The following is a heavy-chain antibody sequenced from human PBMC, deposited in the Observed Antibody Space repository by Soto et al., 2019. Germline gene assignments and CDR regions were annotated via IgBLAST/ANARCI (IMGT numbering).Heavy chain of an antibody. CDR1: GFTFDDYA. V-gene: IGHV3-9*01. CDR3: AKDGGDLPNHPFDY. CDR2: ISWNSGSI. Sequence: GGSLRLSCAASGFTFDDYAMHWVRQAPGKGLEWVSGISWNSGSIGYADSVKGRFTISRDNAKNSLYLQMNSLRAEDTALYYCAKDGGDLPNHPFDYWGQGTLVPVSP. D-gene: IGHD2-21*02. J-gene: IGHJ4*02.